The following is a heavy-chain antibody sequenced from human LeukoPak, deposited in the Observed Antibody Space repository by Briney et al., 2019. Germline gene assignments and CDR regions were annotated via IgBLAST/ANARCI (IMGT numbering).Heavy chain of an antibody. CDR3: ARDGPAAADNWFDP. CDR1: GGTFSSYA. Sequence: SVKVSCKASGGTFSSYAISWVRQAPGQGLEWMGGIIPIFGTANYAQKFQGRVTITADESTSTAYMELSSLRSEDTAVYYCARDGPAAADNWFDPWGQGTLVTVSS. CDR2: IIPIFGTA. D-gene: IGHD6-13*01. J-gene: IGHJ5*02. V-gene: IGHV1-69*13.